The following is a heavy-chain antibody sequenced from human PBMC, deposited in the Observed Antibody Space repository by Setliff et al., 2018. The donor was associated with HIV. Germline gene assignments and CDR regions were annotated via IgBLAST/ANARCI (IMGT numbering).Heavy chain of an antibody. CDR1: GYAFVTYA. CDR2: INAGTGDI. J-gene: IGHJ3*02. Sequence: GASVTVSCKGSGYAFVTYAMHWVRQAPGQRLEWMGWINAGTGDIEYSQKFQGRVTITRDRSANTVYMELIRLTSADTAVYYCAGGPDVRSGESAFDNWGQGTTVTVSS. V-gene: IGHV1-3*01. CDR3: AGGPDVRSGESAFDN.